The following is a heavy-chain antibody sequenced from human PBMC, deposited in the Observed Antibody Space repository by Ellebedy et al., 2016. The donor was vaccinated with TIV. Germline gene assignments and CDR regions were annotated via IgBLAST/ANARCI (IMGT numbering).Heavy chain of an antibody. J-gene: IGHJ6*03. V-gene: IGHV4-39*07. D-gene: IGHD6-19*01. Sequence: MPSETLSLTCAVSVGSISSSSSYWGWIRQPPGKGLEWIGSIFYTGSPFYNPSLKSRITMSIDTSKNQFSLTLNSVTAADTAVYYCARHLVSGWPNHYFYYYMDIWGKGTTVTVSS. CDR3: ARHLVSGWPNHYFYYYMDI. CDR2: IFYTGSP. CDR1: VGSISSSSSY.